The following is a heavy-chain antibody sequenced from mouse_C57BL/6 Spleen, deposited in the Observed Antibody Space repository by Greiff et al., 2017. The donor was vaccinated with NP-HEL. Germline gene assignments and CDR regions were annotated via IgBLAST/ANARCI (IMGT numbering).Heavy chain of an antibody. CDR3: ARSGAMNDGSYYAMDY. CDR1: GYTFTSYW. CDR2: IYPSDSET. V-gene: IGHV1-61*01. D-gene: IGHD2-3*01. Sequence: QVQLQQPGAELVRPGSSVKLSCKASGYTFTSYWMDWVKQRPGQGLEWIGNIYPSDSETHYNQKFKDKATLTVDKSSSTAYMQLSSLTSEDSAVYYCARSGAMNDGSYYAMDYWGQGTSVTVSS. J-gene: IGHJ4*01.